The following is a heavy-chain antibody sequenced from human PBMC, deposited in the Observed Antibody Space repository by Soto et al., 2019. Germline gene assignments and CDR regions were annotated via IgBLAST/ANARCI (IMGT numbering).Heavy chain of an antibody. J-gene: IGHJ5*02. CDR1: GYTFTSHD. Sequence: QVQPVQSGAEVKKPGASVKVSCKASGYTFTSHDINWVRQAPGQGLEWMGWMNANSGNAGYAQIFQGRVSMTRDTSINTAYMELSNLRSDDTAVYFCARGSGSGGFDWFDPWGQGTLVTVSS. CDR2: MNANSGNA. V-gene: IGHV1-8*01. D-gene: IGHD5-12*01. CDR3: ARGSGSGGFDWFDP.